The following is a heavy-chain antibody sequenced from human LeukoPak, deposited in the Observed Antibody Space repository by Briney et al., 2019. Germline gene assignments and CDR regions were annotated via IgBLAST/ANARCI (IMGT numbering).Heavy chain of an antibody. CDR2: ISSNGGST. Sequence: GGSLRLSCAASGFTFSSYAMHWVRQAPGKGLEYVSAISSNGGSTYYANSVKGRFTISRDNSKNTLYLQMGSLRAEDMAVYYCAKSGAGHFYYFDYGGQGTLVTVSS. D-gene: IGHD6-19*01. CDR3: AKSGAGHFYYFDY. V-gene: IGHV3-64*01. J-gene: IGHJ4*02. CDR1: GFTFSSYA.